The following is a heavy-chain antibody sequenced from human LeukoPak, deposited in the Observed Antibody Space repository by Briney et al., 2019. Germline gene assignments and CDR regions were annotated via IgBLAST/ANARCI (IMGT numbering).Heavy chain of an antibody. Sequence: PGGSLRLSCVASGFTFSSHGMHWVRQAPGKGLEWVAVISYDGSNKYYADSVKGRFTISRDNSKNTLYLQMNSLRAEDTAVYYCARGIVVVPAAIIRSGGGVIEGPDYWGQGTLVTVSS. D-gene: IGHD2-2*02. CDR1: GFTFSSHG. CDR2: ISYDGSNK. V-gene: IGHV3-30*19. J-gene: IGHJ4*02. CDR3: ARGIVVVPAAIIRSGGGVIEGPDY.